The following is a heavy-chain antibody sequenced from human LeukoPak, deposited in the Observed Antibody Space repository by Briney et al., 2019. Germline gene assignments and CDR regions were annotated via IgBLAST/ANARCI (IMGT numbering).Heavy chain of an antibody. Sequence: GGSLRLSCTASGFTFGDYAMSWVRQAPGKGLEWVGFIRSKAYGGTTEYAASVKGRFTNSRDDSKSIAYLQMNSLKAEDTAVYYCTRGDSSSWYLGYFDYWGQGTLVTVSS. V-gene: IGHV3-49*04. CDR2: IRSKAYGGTT. J-gene: IGHJ4*02. D-gene: IGHD6-13*01. CDR1: GFTFGDYA. CDR3: TRGDSSSWYLGYFDY.